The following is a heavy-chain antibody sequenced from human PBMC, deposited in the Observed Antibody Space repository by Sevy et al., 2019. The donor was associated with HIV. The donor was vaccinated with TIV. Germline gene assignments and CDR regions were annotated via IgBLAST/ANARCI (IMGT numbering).Heavy chain of an antibody. CDR2: IKQDGSEK. CDR1: GFTFSSYW. Sequence: GGSLRLSCAASGFTFSSYWMSWVRQAPGKGLEWVANIKQDGSEKYYVDSVKGRFTISRDNAKNSLYLQMNSLRAEDTAVYYCARAGYSSSRSYYYYYMDVWGKGTTVTVSS. V-gene: IGHV3-7*03. J-gene: IGHJ6*03. D-gene: IGHD6-13*01. CDR3: ARAGYSSSRSYYYYYMDV.